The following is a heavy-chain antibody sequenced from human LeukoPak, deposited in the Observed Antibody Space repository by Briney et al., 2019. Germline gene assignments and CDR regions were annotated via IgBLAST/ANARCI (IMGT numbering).Heavy chain of an antibody. CDR1: GFTFSDYW. J-gene: IGHJ5*01. Sequence: GGSLRVSCAASGFTFSDYWMYWVRQTPGKGAVCVSRIGGDGTEPTYADFVKGRFTISRDNAKNMLYLQMNNLRVDDTAVYYCVRDEAPVGTVWFDSWGQGTPVTVSS. D-gene: IGHD6-13*01. CDR3: VRDEAPVGTVWFDS. CDR2: IGGDGTEP. V-gene: IGHV3-74*01.